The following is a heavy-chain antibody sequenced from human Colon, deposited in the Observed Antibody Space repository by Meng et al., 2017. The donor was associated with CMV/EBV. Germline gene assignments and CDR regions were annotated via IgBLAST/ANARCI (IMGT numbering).Heavy chain of an antibody. J-gene: IGHJ1*01. CDR2: INSDGSST. Sequence: LSCAVSGFTFSNYWMYWVRQGSGEGLVWVSHINSDGSSTTYADSVKGRFTISRDNAKNTLYLQMNSLRGEDTAVYYCARGGSNGLTFWGQGTLVTVSS. CDR3: ARGGSNGLTF. D-gene: IGHD2-15*01. V-gene: IGHV3-74*03. CDR1: GFTFSNYW.